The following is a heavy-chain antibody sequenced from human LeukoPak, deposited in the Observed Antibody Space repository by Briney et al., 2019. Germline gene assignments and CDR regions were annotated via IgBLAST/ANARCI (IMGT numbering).Heavy chain of an antibody. Sequence: PGGSLRLSCVVSGLRFSNHGMHWVRQAPGKGLEWVAFVRGRFTISRDDSKNTFYLQMNSLRPEDTAVYYCAKDNTYYYGSGSYYFYFDYWGQGTLVTVSS. D-gene: IGHD3-10*01. CDR1: GLRFSNHG. CDR3: AKDNTYYYGSGSYYFYFDY. V-gene: IGHV3-30*02. J-gene: IGHJ4*02.